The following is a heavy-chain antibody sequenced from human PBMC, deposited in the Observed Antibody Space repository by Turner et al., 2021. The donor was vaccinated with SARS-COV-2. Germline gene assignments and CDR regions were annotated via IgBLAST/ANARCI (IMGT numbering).Heavy chain of an antibody. D-gene: IGHD2-21*01. CDR3: ARDLGDEPDY. CDR2: ISYDGSNK. Sequence: QVQLVESGGGVVQPGRSLRLSCAASGFTFSSYARHWVRQAPGKGLEWVAVISYDGSNKYYADSVKGRFTISRDNSKNTLYLQMNSLRAEDTAVYYCARDLGDEPDYWGQGTLVTVSS. CDR1: GFTFSSYA. J-gene: IGHJ4*02. V-gene: IGHV3-30-3*01.